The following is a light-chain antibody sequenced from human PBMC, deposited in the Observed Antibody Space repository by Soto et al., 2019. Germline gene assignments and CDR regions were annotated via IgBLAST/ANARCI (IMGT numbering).Light chain of an antibody. Sequence: QSALTQPASVSGSPGQSITISCTGTSSDVGGYNSVSWYQQHPDKAPKLMIYEVTNRPSGVSNRFSGSQSGNTASLTISGLQDEGEAYYYCNSYSSTSHVVFGGGTKLTVL. J-gene: IGLJ2*01. CDR2: EVT. V-gene: IGLV2-14*01. CDR1: SSDVGGYNS. CDR3: NSYSSTSHVV.